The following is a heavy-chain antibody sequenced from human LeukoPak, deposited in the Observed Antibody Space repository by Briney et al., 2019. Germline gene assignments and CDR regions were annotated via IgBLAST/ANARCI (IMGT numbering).Heavy chain of an antibody. D-gene: IGHD6-25*01. CDR1: GYTFTNYH. V-gene: IGHV1-8*03. J-gene: IGHJ4*02. CDR3: ARTTSFTASGYDY. CDR2: INPNNGDS. Sequence: GAPVKVSCKASGYTFTNYHINWVRQATGQGLEWIGWINPNNGDSGFAQKFQGRVTITRDTAMTTAYMELSSLTSEDTAIYFCARTTSFTASGYDYWGQGTLVTVSS.